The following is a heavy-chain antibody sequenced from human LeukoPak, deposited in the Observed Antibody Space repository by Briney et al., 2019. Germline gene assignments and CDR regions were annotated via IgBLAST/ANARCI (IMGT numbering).Heavy chain of an antibody. CDR1: GLPHNIHN. J-gene: IGHJ4*02. CDR2: ISSSSSYI. Sequence: GGPLTLSCTASGLPHNIHNMIWVRQAPGKGLEWVSSISSSSSYIYYADSVKGRFTISRDNAKNSLYLQMNSLRAEDTAVYSCTVETGGDYPHFDYWGQGTLVTVSS. D-gene: IGHD4-17*01. CDR3: TVETGGDYPHFDY. V-gene: IGHV3-21*01.